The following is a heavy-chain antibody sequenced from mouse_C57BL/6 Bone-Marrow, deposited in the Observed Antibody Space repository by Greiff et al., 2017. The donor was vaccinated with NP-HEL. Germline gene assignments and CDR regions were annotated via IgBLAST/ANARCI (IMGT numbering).Heavy chain of an antibody. Sequence: QVQLQQSGAELARPGASVKLSCKASGYTFTSYGISWVKQRTGQGLEWIGKIYPRSGNTYYNEKFKGKATLTADKSSSTAYMELRSLTSEDSAVYFCARSEAYYSNYVEVDYWGQGTTLTVSS. CDR3: ARSEAYYSNYVEVDY. V-gene: IGHV1-81*01. CDR2: IYPRSGNT. D-gene: IGHD2-5*01. CDR1: GYTFTSYG. J-gene: IGHJ2*01.